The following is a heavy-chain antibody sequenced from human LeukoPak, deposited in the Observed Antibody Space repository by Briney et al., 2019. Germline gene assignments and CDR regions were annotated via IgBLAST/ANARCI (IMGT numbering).Heavy chain of an antibody. V-gene: IGHV4-61*02. D-gene: IGHD3-10*01. J-gene: IGHJ4*02. Sequence: PSQTLSLTCTVSGGSISSGGYYWSWIRQPAGKGLEWIGRMYTSGNTNYNPSLKSRATISVDTSKNQFSLELSSVTAADTAVYYCARKFLGSRGYYFDYWGQGTLVTVSS. CDR2: MYTSGNT. CDR1: GGSISSGGYY. CDR3: ARKFLGSRGYYFDY.